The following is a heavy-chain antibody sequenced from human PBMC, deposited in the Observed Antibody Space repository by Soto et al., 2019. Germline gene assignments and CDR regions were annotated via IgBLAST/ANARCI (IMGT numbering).Heavy chain of an antibody. CDR3: AKGILSATFAPYAMDV. Sequence: QVQLVESGGGVVQPGTSLRLSCAASGFPFNNYAMHWVRQRPGKGLDWVAVISYDGSNSYYSDSVKGRFTVSRDRSKNTLFLQMNSLRVEDTAVYYCAKGILSATFAPYAMDVWGQGTTVTVSS. CDR2: ISYDGSNS. J-gene: IGHJ6*02. V-gene: IGHV3-30*18. CDR1: GFPFNNYA. D-gene: IGHD3-16*01.